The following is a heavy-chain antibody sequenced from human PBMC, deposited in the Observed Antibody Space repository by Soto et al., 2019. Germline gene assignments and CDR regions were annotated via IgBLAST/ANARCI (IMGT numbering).Heavy chain of an antibody. Sequence: PSETLSLTCSVSGSSIRNYYWSWIRQPPGKGLEWIGNIYYTGDTNYNPSLKGRVFISVDSSRRQLSLRLNSLTAADTAVYYCTRVGGYYGDYPNFDYWGQGALVTVSS. CDR1: GSSIRNYY. D-gene: IGHD4-17*01. CDR3: TRVGGYYGDYPNFDY. CDR2: IYYTGDT. V-gene: IGHV4-59*01. J-gene: IGHJ4*02.